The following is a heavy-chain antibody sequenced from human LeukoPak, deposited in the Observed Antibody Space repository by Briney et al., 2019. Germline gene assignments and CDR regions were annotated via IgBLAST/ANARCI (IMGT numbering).Heavy chain of an antibody. Sequence: GGSLRLSCAASGFTFSSYAMHWVRQAPGKGLEWVAVIPYDGSNKYYADSVKGRFTISRDNSKNTLYLQMNSLRAEDTAVYYCARDKLAVAGTHFFDYWGQGTLVTVSS. CDR2: IPYDGSNK. J-gene: IGHJ4*02. CDR3: ARDKLAVAGTHFFDY. D-gene: IGHD6-19*01. V-gene: IGHV3-30*04. CDR1: GFTFSSYA.